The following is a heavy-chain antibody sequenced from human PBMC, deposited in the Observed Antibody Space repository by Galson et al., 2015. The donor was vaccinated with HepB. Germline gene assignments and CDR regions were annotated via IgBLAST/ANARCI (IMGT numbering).Heavy chain of an antibody. CDR1: GSSFTSYW. Sequence: QSGAEVKKPGESLRISCTGSGSSFTSYWISWVRQVPGKGLEWMGRIDPSDSYTNYSPSFQGHVTISADKSISTAYLQWSSLKASDTAMYYCARHIQLWPDFDYWGQGTLVTVSS. J-gene: IGHJ4*02. D-gene: IGHD5-18*01. CDR2: IDPSDSYT. CDR3: ARHIQLWPDFDY. V-gene: IGHV5-10-1*01.